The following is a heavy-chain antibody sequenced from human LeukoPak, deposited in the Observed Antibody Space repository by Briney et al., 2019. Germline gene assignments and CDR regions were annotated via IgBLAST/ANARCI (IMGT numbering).Heavy chain of an antibody. CDR1: GYRFTNYW. Sequence: GESLKISCKGSGYRFTNYWIGWVRQKPGKGLEWMGIIYPGDSDTRYSPSFQGQVTISADKSISTAYLQWSSLKALDTAMYYCARGLRWSYYFDFWGQGTLVTVSS. CDR3: ARGLRWSYYFDF. J-gene: IGHJ4*02. CDR2: IYPGDSDT. D-gene: IGHD3-16*01. V-gene: IGHV5-51*01.